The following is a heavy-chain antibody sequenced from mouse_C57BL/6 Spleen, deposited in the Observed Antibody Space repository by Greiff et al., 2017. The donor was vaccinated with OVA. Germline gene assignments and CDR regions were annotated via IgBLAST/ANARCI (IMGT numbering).Heavy chain of an antibody. Sequence: EVQLVESGPGLVKPSQSLSLTCSVTGYSITSGYYWNWIRQFPGNKLEWMGYISYDGSNNYNPSLKNRISITRDTSKNQFFLKLNSVTTEDTATYYCARGLPFAYWGQGTLVTVSA. J-gene: IGHJ3*01. CDR1: GYSITSGYY. CDR2: ISYDGSN. D-gene: IGHD1-2*01. CDR3: ARGLPFAY. V-gene: IGHV3-6*01.